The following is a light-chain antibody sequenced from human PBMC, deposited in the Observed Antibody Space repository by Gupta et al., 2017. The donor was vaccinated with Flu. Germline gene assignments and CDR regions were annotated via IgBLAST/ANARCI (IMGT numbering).Light chain of an antibody. J-gene: IGKJ1*01. CDR2: AAS. CDR1: QSISSY. V-gene: IGKV1-39*01. CDR3: QQSYSSWT. Sequence: VGDRVTITCRSSQSISSYLNWYQQKPGKAPKLLIYAASSLQSGVPSRFSGSGSGTDFTLTISSLHPEDFATYYCQQSYSSWTFGQGTKVEIK.